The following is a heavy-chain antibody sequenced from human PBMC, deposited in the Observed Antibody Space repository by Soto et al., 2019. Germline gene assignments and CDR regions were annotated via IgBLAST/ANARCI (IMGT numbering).Heavy chain of an antibody. CDR3: ARHQYSYGLGDFDY. CDR1: GGSVSSGSYY. Sequence: PSETLSLTCTVSGGSVSSGSYYWGWIRQPPGKGLEWIGSIYYSGSTYYNPSLKSRVTISVDTSKNQFSLKLSSVTAADTAVYYCARHQYSYGLGDFDYWGQGTLVTVSS. J-gene: IGHJ4*02. CDR2: IYYSGST. V-gene: IGHV4-39*01. D-gene: IGHD5-18*01.